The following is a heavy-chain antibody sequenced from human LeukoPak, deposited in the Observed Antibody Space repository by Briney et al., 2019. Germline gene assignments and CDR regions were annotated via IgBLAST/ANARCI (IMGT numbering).Heavy chain of an antibody. V-gene: IGHV4-59*01. CDR3: ARRVHSSSWSWFDP. Sequence: SETLSLTCTVSGGSINSYYWSWIRQPPGRGLERVGSIHYSGSTSYNPSLRSRVTISVDKSKNQFFLKLSSVTATDTAVYYCARRVHSSSWSWFDPWGQGTLVTVSS. CDR1: GGSINSYY. CDR2: IHYSGST. D-gene: IGHD6-13*01. J-gene: IGHJ5*02.